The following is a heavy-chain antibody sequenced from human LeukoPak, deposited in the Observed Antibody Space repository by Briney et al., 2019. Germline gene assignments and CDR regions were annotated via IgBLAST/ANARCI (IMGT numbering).Heavy chain of an antibody. Sequence: PGGSLRLSCAASGFTFSSYSMNWVRQAPGKGLEWVSYISSSSSTIYYADSVKGRFTISRDNAKNSLYLQMNSLRTEDTALYYCAKEGTADYGSGVGGVFDIWGQGTMVTVSS. V-gene: IGHV3-48*04. CDR3: AKEGTADYGSGVGGVFDI. CDR1: GFTFSSYS. D-gene: IGHD3-10*01. J-gene: IGHJ3*02. CDR2: ISSSSSTI.